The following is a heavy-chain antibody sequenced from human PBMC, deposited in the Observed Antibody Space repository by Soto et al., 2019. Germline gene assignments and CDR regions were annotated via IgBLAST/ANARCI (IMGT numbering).Heavy chain of an antibody. Sequence: GGSLRLSCAASGFTFSSYSMNWVRQAPGKGLEWVSSISSSSSYIYYADSVKGRFTISRDNAKNSPYLQMNSLRAEDTAVYYCARGKGGSYYRRAFDIWGQGTMVTVSS. CDR2: ISSSSSYI. D-gene: IGHD1-26*01. V-gene: IGHV3-21*01. J-gene: IGHJ3*02. CDR1: GFTFSSYS. CDR3: ARGKGGSYYRRAFDI.